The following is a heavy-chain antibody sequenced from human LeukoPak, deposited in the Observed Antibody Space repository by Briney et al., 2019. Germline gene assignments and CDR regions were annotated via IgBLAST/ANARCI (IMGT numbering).Heavy chain of an antibody. CDR2: ISYDGSNK. D-gene: IGHD6-19*01. V-gene: IGHV3-30-3*01. Sequence: GGSLRLSCAASGFTFSSYAMHWVRQAPGKGLEWVAVISYDGSNKYYADSVKGRFTISRDNSKNTLYLQMNSLRAEDTAVYYCARARSGWYGPADYWGQGTLVTVSS. CDR3: ARARSGWYGPADY. J-gene: IGHJ4*02. CDR1: GFTFSSYA.